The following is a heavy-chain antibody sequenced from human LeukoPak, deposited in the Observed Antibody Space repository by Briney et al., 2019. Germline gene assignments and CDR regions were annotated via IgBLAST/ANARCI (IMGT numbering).Heavy chain of an antibody. J-gene: IGHJ4*02. V-gene: IGHV1-46*01. CDR1: GYTFTTYY. D-gene: IGHD2-21*02. Sequence: ASVKVSCKASGYTFTTYYMHRVRQAPGQGLEWMGIINPSGGSTSYAQKFQGRVTMTRDTSTSTFYMELSSLRSDDTAVYYCARAPLGGDTYWGQGTLVTVSS. CDR3: ARAPLGGDTY. CDR2: INPSGGST.